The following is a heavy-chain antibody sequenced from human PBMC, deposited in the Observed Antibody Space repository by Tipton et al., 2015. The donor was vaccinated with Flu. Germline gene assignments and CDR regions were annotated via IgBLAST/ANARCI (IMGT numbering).Heavy chain of an antibody. CDR1: GFTFSSYG. Sequence: SLRLSCAASGFTFSSYGMHWVRQAPGKGLEWVAVISYDGSNKYYADSVKGRFTISRDNSKNTLYLQMNSLRAEDTAVYYCAKPSALQPTSYYFDYWGQGTLVTVSS. J-gene: IGHJ4*02. V-gene: IGHV3-30*18. CDR2: ISYDGSNK. CDR3: AKPSALQPTSYYFDY. D-gene: IGHD3-16*02.